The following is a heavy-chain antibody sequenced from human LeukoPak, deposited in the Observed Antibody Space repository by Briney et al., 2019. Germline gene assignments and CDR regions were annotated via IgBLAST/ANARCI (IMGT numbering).Heavy chain of an antibody. CDR3: ARVGIAAAGRYYFDY. J-gene: IGHJ4*02. Sequence: SETLSLTCAVSGGSISSSYWWSWVRQPPGKGLEWIGEIYHCGSTNYKPSLRSPVTISVDTSRNQFSLKLNSVTAADTAVYYCARVGIAAAGRYYFDYWGQGILVTVSS. CDR1: GGSISSSYW. V-gene: IGHV4-4*02. CDR2: IYHCGST. D-gene: IGHD6-13*01.